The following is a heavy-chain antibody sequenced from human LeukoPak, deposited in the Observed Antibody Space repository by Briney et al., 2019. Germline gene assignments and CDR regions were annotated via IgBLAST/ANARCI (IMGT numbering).Heavy chain of an antibody. CDR3: ARETSSGPLDY. CDR1: GGTFSSYA. D-gene: IGHD2-15*01. V-gene: IGHV1-69*04. J-gene: IGHJ4*02. CDR2: IIPILGIA. Sequence: SVKVYCKASGGTFSSYAISWVRQAPGQGLEWMGRIIPILGIANYAQKFQGRVTITADKSTSTAYMELSSLRSEDMAVYYCARETSSGPLDYWGQGTLVTVSS.